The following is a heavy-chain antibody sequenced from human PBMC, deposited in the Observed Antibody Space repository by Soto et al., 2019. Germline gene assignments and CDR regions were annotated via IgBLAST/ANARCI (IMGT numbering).Heavy chain of an antibody. CDR1: GFTFSSYW. CDR2: INSDGRST. V-gene: IGHV3-74*01. J-gene: IGHJ4*02. Sequence: EVQLVESGGGLVQPGGSLRLSCAASGFTFSSYWMHWVRQAPGKGLVWVSHINSDGRSTSYADSVKGRFTISRDNAKNTLYLQMNSLRAEDTAVYYCGRGRGGAPLVVDYWGQGTLVTVSS. CDR3: GRGRGGAPLVVDY. D-gene: IGHD1-26*01.